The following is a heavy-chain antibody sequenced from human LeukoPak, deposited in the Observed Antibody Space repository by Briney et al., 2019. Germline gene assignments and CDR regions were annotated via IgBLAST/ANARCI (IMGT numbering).Heavy chain of an antibody. CDR3: AIVSPYYYYGMDV. D-gene: IGHD2-21*01. V-gene: IGHV1-46*01. Sequence: ASVTVSFKGSGYTFTNYYMHWVGQAPGQGGEGMGIINPSGGSTSYAQKFQGRVTMTRDTSTSTVYMELSSLRSEDTAVYYCAIVSPYYYYGMDVWGQGTTVTVSS. CDR1: GYTFTNYY. CDR2: INPSGGST. J-gene: IGHJ6*02.